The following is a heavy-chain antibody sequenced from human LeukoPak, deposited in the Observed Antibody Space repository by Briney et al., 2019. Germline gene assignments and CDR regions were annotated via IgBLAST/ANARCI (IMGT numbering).Heavy chain of an antibody. J-gene: IGHJ2*01. CDR2: ISAYNGNT. V-gene: IGHV1-18*01. CDR3: AINLPGAWYFDL. CDR1: GYTFTSYG. D-gene: IGHD1-1*01. Sequence: ASVKVSCKASGYTFTSYGISWVRQAPGQGLEWMGWISAYNGNTNYAQKLQGRVTMTTDTSTSTAYMELRSLRSDDTAVYYCAINLPGAWYFDLWGRGTLVTVFS.